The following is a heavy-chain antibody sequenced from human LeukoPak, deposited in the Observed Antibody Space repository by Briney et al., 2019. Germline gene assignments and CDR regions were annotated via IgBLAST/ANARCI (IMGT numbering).Heavy chain of an antibody. CDR3: ARDEARYSSGYYPNWFDP. CDR2: IRGYNGNT. V-gene: IGHV1-18*01. Sequence: ASLKVSCKASGYTFSSYGISWVRQTPGQGLEWMRCIRGYNGNTQYAHNLQGRVTMTTDTSTSTAYMELRTLRADDTAVYYCARDEARYSSGYYPNWFDPWGQGTLVTVSS. J-gene: IGHJ5*02. D-gene: IGHD3-22*01. CDR1: GYTFSSYG.